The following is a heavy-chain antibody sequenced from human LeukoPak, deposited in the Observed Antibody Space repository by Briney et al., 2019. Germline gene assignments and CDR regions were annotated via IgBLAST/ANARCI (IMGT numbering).Heavy chain of an antibody. CDR1: GFTFSSYT. D-gene: IGHD6-13*01. V-gene: IGHV3-21*01. CDR3: ARTANFAAGYYIDY. CDR2: ISGSSRHN. Sequence: NPGGSLRLSCAASGFTFSSYTMNWVRQAPGKGLEWVSSISGSSRHNYYADSVKGRFTISRDNAKNSLYLQMNSLRAEDTAVYYCARTANFAAGYYIDYWGQGTLVTVSS. J-gene: IGHJ4*02.